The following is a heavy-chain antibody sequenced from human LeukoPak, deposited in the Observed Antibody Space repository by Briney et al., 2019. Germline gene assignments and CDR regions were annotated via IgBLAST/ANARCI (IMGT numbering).Heavy chain of an antibody. CDR2: TTHEGPDK. CDR1: GFSISNYI. Sequence: GGSLRLSCAASGFSISNYILPWVRQAPGKGLEWVGVTTHEGPDKYYADSVKGRFTISRDNPKNTLYLQMNSLGSEDTAVYYCVRQSLGLDVWGRGTTVTVSS. D-gene: IGHD3-16*01. J-gene: IGHJ6*04. CDR3: VRQSLGLDV. V-gene: IGHV3-30*01.